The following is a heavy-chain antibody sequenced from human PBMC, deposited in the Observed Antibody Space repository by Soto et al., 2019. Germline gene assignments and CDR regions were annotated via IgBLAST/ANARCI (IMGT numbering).Heavy chain of an antibody. V-gene: IGHV3-48*01. CDR3: ARVGYCSSTSCYAGYYYYYMDV. D-gene: IGHD2-2*01. CDR1: GFTFSSYS. CDR2: ISSSSSTI. J-gene: IGHJ6*03. Sequence: PGGSLRLSCAASGFTFSSYSMNWVRQAPGKGLEWVSYISSSSSTIYYADSVKGRFTISRDNAKNSLYLQMNSLRAEDTAVYYCARVGYCSSTSCYAGYYYYYMDVWGKGTTVTVSS.